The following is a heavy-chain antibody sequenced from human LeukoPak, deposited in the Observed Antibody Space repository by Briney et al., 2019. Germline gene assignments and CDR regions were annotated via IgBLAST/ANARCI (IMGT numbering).Heavy chain of an antibody. Sequence: GASVKVSCKASGYTFTSYGISWVRQAPGQGLEWMGLISAYNGNTNYAQKLQGRVTMTTDTSTSTAYMELRSLRSDDTAVYYCARDIEEDTVVVFTKRGGYYYFDYWGQGTLVTVSS. CDR1: GYTFTSYG. V-gene: IGHV1-18*01. CDR2: ISAYNGNT. J-gene: IGHJ4*02. D-gene: IGHD2-2*01. CDR3: ARDIEEDTVVVFTKRGGYYYFDY.